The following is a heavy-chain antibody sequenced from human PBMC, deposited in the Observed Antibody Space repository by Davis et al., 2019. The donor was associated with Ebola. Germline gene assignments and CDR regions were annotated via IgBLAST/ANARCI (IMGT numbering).Heavy chain of an antibody. CDR3: AREIEYYEILTGYFPY. D-gene: IGHD3-9*01. V-gene: IGHV3-21*04. CDR1: GFTFSSYS. Sequence: PGGSLRLSCAASGFTFSSYSMNWVRQAPGKGLEWVSSITVTSNYTYYADSVKGRFTISRDNAKNSLYLQMNSLRAEDTAVYYCAREIEYYEILTGYFPYWGQGTLVTVSS. CDR2: ITVTSNYT. J-gene: IGHJ4*02.